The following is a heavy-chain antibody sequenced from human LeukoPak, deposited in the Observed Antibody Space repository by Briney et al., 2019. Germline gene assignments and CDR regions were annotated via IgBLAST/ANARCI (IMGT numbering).Heavy chain of an antibody. J-gene: IGHJ3*02. CDR2: IYYSGST. Sequence: KSSETLSLTCTVSGGSISSYYWSWIRQPPGKGLEWIGYIYYSGSTNYNPSLKSRVTISVDTSKNQFSLKLSSVTAADTAVYYCARPGTLRGYGHAFDIWGQGTMVTVSS. CDR1: GGSISSYY. CDR3: ARPGTLRGYGHAFDI. V-gene: IGHV4-59*08. D-gene: IGHD3-10*01.